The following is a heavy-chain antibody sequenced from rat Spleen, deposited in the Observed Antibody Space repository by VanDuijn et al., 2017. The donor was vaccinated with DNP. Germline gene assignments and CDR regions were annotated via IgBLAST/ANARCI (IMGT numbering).Heavy chain of an antibody. CDR2: VSPSGGRT. V-gene: IGHV5S23*01. Sequence: EVQLVESGGGLVQPGNSLKLSCAVSGFTFSDYGMAWVRQSPKKGLEWVASVSPSGGRTYYRDSVKGLFTVSRDNEKSSLFLQMDSLGSEDTAIYYCVRHCWESWCFDFWGPGTMVTVSS. CDR1: GFTFSDYG. D-gene: IGHD5-1*01. J-gene: IGHJ1*01. CDR3: VRHCWESWCFDF.